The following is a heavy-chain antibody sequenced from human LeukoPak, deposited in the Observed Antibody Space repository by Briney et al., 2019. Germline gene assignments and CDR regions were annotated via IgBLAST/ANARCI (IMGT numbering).Heavy chain of an antibody. D-gene: IGHD2-21*02. Sequence: PGGSLGLSCAASGFTFSSYGMHWVRQAPGKGLEWVAVIWYDGSNKYYADSVKGRFTISRDNSKNTLYLQMNSLRAEDTAVYYCAREGRCGGDCYYDYWGQGTLVTVSS. CDR3: AREGRCGGDCYYDY. V-gene: IGHV3-33*01. CDR2: IWYDGSNK. J-gene: IGHJ4*02. CDR1: GFTFSSYG.